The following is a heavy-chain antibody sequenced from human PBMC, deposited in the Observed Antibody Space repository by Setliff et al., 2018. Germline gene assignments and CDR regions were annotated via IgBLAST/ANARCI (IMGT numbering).Heavy chain of an antibody. CDR2: IDAGDGET. V-gene: IGHV1-3*01. Sequence: ASVKVSCKASGYTFTNYLIYWLRQAPGQRLEWVGWIDAGDGETKYSRNFQGRVTITRDISATTVYVDLSSLRSEDTAVYYCARVRGSGTLLSEFEYWGQGTLVTVSS. CDR3: ARVRGSGTLLSEFEY. CDR1: GYTFTNYL. J-gene: IGHJ4*02. D-gene: IGHD3-10*01.